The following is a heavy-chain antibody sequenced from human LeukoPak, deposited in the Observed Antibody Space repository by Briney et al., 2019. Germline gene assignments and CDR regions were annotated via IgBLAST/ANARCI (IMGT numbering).Heavy chain of an antibody. CDR1: GGSISSYY. J-gene: IGHJ4*02. V-gene: IGHV4-59*08. Sequence: SETLSLTCTVSGGSISSYYWGWIRQPPGKGLEWIGYIYYSGSTNYNPSLKSRVTISVDTSKNQFSLKLSSVTAADTAVYYCARHDYGDYLPNKGYWGQGTLVTVSS. CDR2: IYYSGST. CDR3: ARHDYGDYLPNKGY. D-gene: IGHD4-17*01.